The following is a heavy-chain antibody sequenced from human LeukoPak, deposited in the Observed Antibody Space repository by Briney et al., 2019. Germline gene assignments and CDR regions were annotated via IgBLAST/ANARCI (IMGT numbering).Heavy chain of an antibody. Sequence: GRSLRLSCAAPGFTFSSYAMHWVRQAPGKGLEWVAVISYDGSNKYYADSVKGRFTISRDNSKNTLHLQMNSLRAEDTAVYYCARDRQQLANFDYWGQGTLVTVSS. CDR1: GFTFSSYA. J-gene: IGHJ4*02. V-gene: IGHV3-30-3*01. CDR3: ARDRQQLANFDY. D-gene: IGHD6-13*01. CDR2: ISYDGSNK.